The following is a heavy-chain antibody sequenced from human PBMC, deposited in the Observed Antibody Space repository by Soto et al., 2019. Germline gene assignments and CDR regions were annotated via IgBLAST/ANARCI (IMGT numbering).Heavy chain of an antibody. CDR3: AKDLTYGSLDY. CDR1: GFNFNSYT. Sequence: GGSLRLSCAASGFNFNSYTINWVRQAPGKRLEWVAIIWYDGINKHYADSVKGRFTISRDNSKNTLYLQMNSLRAEDTAVYYCAKDLTYGSLDYWGQGTQVTVSS. CDR2: IWYDGINK. J-gene: IGHJ4*02. D-gene: IGHD3-10*01. V-gene: IGHV3-33*06.